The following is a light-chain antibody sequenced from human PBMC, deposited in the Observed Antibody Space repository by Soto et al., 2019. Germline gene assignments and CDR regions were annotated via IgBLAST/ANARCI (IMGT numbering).Light chain of an antibody. CDR2: KAS. Sequence: DIQMTQSPSPLSASVGDRVTITGRASQSISSWLAWYQQKPGKAPKLLIYKASSLESGVPSRFSGSGSGTEFTLTISSLQPDDFATYYCQQYNSFPTFGHGTKVEIK. V-gene: IGKV1-5*03. CDR3: QQYNSFPT. J-gene: IGKJ1*01. CDR1: QSISSW.